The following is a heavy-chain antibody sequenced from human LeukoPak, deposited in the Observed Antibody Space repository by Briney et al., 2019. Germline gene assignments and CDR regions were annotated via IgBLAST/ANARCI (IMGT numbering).Heavy chain of an antibody. CDR1: GYTFTSYF. Sequence: ASVKVSCKASGYTFTSYFMHWVRQAPGQGLEWMGIINPNGGSTSYAQKFQGRVTMTRDTSTSTAYMELRSLRSDDTAVYYCARDPSIAVAGIDYWGQGTLVTVSS. CDR3: ARDPSIAVAGIDY. V-gene: IGHV1-46*01. J-gene: IGHJ4*02. D-gene: IGHD6-19*01. CDR2: INPNGGST.